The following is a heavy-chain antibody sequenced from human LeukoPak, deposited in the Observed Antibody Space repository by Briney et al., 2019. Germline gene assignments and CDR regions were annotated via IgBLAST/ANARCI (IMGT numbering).Heavy chain of an antibody. Sequence: GGSLRLSCSASGFTFSSYAMHWVRQAPGKGLEWVAVISYDGSNKYYADSVKGRFTISRDNSKNTLYLQMNSLRAEDTAVYYCARVGSGSYYDYWGQGTLVTVSS. CDR2: ISYDGSNK. CDR1: GFTFSSYA. V-gene: IGHV3-30-3*01. D-gene: IGHD1-26*01. CDR3: ARVGSGSYYDY. J-gene: IGHJ4*02.